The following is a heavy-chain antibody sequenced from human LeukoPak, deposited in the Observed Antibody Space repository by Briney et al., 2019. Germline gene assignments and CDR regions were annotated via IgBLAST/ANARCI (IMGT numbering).Heavy chain of an antibody. V-gene: IGHV1-18*01. CDR2: INNYDNI. CDR1: GYTFMNYG. Sequence: ASVKVSCKASGYTFMNYGVSWVREAPGQGREWVGWINNYDNIKYGQNLQGRLTLTTDTSTSTLYMELRDLRSDDTAVYYCARSSTGWSVDFWGQGTLVTVSS. J-gene: IGHJ4*02. D-gene: IGHD3-9*01. CDR3: ARSSTGWSVDF.